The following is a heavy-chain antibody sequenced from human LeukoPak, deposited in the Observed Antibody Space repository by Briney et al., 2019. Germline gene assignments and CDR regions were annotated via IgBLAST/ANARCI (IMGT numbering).Heavy chain of an antibody. CDR1: GGSISSYY. CDR3: AGEAAMIRSSGSPF. CDR2: IYTSGST. V-gene: IGHV4-4*07. D-gene: IGHD1-26*01. Sequence: MPSETLSLTCTVSGGSISSYYWSWIRQPAGKGLEWIGRIYTSGSTNYNPSLKSRVTMSVDTSKNQFSLKLSSVTAADTAVYYCAGEAAMIRSSGSPFWGQGTLVTVSS. J-gene: IGHJ4*02.